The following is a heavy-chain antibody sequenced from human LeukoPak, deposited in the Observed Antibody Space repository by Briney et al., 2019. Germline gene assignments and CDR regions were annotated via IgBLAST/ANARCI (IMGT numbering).Heavy chain of an antibody. V-gene: IGHV4-38-2*02. CDR2: IYNSGIT. CDR3: ARPGRDWCGGDCYSEYFDY. CDR1: GYSISSGYY. D-gene: IGHD2-21*01. J-gene: IGHJ4*02. Sequence: SETLSLTCTVSGYSISSGYYWGWIRQPPGKGLEWIGNIYNSGITYYNPSLKSRVTISVDTSKNQFSLKLSSVTAADTAVYYCARPGRDWCGGDCYSEYFDYWGQGTLVTVSS.